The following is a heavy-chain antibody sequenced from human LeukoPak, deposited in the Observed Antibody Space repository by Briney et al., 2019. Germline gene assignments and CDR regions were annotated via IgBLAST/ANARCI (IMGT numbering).Heavy chain of an antibody. CDR2: IRANGETT. V-gene: IGHV3-23*01. CDR1: GTTFSNYV. D-gene: IGHD3-10*01. CDR3: ALGSDCSS. J-gene: IGHJ5*02. Sequence: GGFMRLSCAASGTTFSNYVMSLGRDAPEEGLEWVSSIRANGETTYSGESVKGRLTVSRDNSKNALYLQMPSLRAEDTAIYYCALGSDCSSWGQGTLVTVSS.